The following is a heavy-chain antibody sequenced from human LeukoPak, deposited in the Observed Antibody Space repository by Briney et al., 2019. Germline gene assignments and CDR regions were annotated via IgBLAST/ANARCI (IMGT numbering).Heavy chain of an antibody. V-gene: IGHV3-48*04. Sequence: QAGGSLRLSCAASGFTFSSYSMNWVRQAPGKGLEWVSYISSSSSTIYYADSVKGRFTISRDNAKNSLYLQMNSLRAEDTAVYYCARDLGKIGGNSSPFDYWGQGTLVTVSS. CDR1: GFTFSSYS. D-gene: IGHD4-23*01. CDR2: ISSSSSTI. CDR3: ARDLGKIGGNSSPFDY. J-gene: IGHJ4*02.